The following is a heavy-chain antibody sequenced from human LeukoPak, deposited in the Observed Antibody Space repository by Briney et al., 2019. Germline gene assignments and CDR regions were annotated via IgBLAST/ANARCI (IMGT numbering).Heavy chain of an antibody. Sequence: SQTLSLTCTVSGGSISSSSYYWGWIRQPPGKGLEWIGSINYSGSTYYNPSLKSRVTISVDTSKNQLSLKLSSVTAADTAVYYCARRDLVGAMYYFDYWGQGTLVTVSS. CDR2: INYSGST. CDR1: GGSISSSSYY. V-gene: IGHV4-39*01. J-gene: IGHJ4*02. D-gene: IGHD1-26*01. CDR3: ARRDLVGAMYYFDY.